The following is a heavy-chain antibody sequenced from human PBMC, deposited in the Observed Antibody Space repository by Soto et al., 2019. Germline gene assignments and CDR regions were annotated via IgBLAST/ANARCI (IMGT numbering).Heavy chain of an antibody. CDR2: IFSNDEK. CDR3: ARINTYYDFWSGYYPLYNWFDP. J-gene: IGHJ5*02. Sequence: SGPTLVNPTETLTLTCTVSGFSLSNARMGVSWIRQPPGKALEWLAHIFSNDEKSYSTSLKSRLTISKDTSKSQVVLTMTNMDPVDTATYYCARINTYYDFWSGYYPLYNWFDPWGQGTPVTVAS. CDR1: GFSLSNARMG. V-gene: IGHV2-26*01. D-gene: IGHD3-3*01.